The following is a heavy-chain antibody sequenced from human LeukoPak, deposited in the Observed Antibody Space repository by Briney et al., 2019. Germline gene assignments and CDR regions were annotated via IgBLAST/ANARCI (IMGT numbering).Heavy chain of an antibody. V-gene: IGHV3-53*01. J-gene: IGHJ6*03. Sequence: PGGSLRLSCAASGFTVSSNYMSWVRQAPGKGLEWVSVIYSGGSTYYADSVKGRFTISRDNSKNTLYLQMNSLRAEDTAVHYCARVKAGYYYYMDVWGKGTTVTVSS. CDR1: GFTVSSNY. CDR2: IYSGGST. CDR3: ARVKAGYYYYMDV. D-gene: IGHD3-10*01.